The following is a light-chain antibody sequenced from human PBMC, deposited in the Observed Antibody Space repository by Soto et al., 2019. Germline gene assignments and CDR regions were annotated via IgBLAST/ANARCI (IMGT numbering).Light chain of an antibody. CDR1: SSNIGAGYD. J-gene: IGLJ2*01. CDR3: QSYDSSQSGSV. Sequence: QSVLTQPPSVSGAPGQRVTISCTGSSSNIGAGYDVHWYQQLPGTAPKLLIYGNSNRPSGVPDRFSGSKSGTSASLAITGLQAEDEADYYCQSYDSSQSGSVFGGGTKLPVL. CDR2: GNS. V-gene: IGLV1-40*01.